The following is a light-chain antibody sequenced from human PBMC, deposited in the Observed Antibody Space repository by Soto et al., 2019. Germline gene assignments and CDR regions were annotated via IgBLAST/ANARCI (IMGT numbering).Light chain of an antibody. Sequence: DVVMTQTPLSLSVAPGQPASISCKSSQSLLHITGETFLFWYLQKPGQSPQLLIYEVSTRGSGVPERFSGSGSGTDFTLEISRVETDDVGIYYCMQSTQLPPTFGQGTRLGIE. CDR1: QSLLHITGETF. V-gene: IGKV2D-29*02. CDR3: MQSTQLPPT. CDR2: EVS. J-gene: IGKJ5*01.